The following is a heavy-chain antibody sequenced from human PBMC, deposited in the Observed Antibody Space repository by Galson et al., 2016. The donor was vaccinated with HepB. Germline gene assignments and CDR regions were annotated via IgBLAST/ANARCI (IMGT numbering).Heavy chain of an antibody. D-gene: IGHD1-14*01. J-gene: IGHJ5*02. Sequence: SLRLSCAASGFAFGTYGMHWVRQTPGKGLEWVAGIYHGGNDKFYGNSVKGRFTISRDNSESKVFLQMSSLRPEDTAVYYCARGGGSPYHDHEFDNWGQGTLVTVSS. CDR2: IYHGGNDK. V-gene: IGHV3-33*01. CDR1: GFAFGTYG. CDR3: ARGGGSPYHDHEFDN.